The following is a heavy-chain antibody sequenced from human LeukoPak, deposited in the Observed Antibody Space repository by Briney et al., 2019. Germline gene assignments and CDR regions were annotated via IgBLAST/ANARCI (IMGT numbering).Heavy chain of an antibody. D-gene: IGHD2-2*01. Sequence: GESLKISCKGSGYSFTSYWIGWVRQMPGKGLEWMGIIYPGDSDTRYSPSFQGQVTISADKSISTAYLQWSSLKASDTAMYYCARHEIVVVPATTHYYYYYYMDVWGKGTTVTVSS. J-gene: IGHJ6*03. CDR2: IYPGDSDT. CDR1: GYSFTSYW. CDR3: ARHEIVVVPATTHYYYYYYMDV. V-gene: IGHV5-51*01.